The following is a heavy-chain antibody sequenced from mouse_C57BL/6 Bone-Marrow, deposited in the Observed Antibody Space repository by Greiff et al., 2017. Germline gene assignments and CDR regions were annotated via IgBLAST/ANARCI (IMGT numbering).Heavy chain of an antibody. V-gene: IGHV10-3*01. D-gene: IGHD1-1*01. CDR1: GFTFNTYA. J-gene: IGHJ3*01. Sequence: EVKVVESGGGLVQPKGSLKLSCAASGFTFNTYAMHWVRQAPGKGLEWVARIRSKSSNYATYYADSVKDRFTISRDDSQSMLYLQMNNLKTEDTAMYYCVRDQYYGSSYPFAYWGQGTLVTVSA. CDR3: VRDQYYGSSYPFAY. CDR2: IRSKSSNYAT.